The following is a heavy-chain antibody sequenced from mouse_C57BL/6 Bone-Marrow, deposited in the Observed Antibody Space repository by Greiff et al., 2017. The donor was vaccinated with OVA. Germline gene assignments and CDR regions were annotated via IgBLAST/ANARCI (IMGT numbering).Heavy chain of an antibody. CDR1: CYTFTSYW. V-gene: IGHV1-64*01. CDR2: IHPNSGST. J-gene: IGHJ1*03. D-gene: IGHD1-1*01. CDR3: ARSSTTVDWYFDV. Sequence: VQLQQPGAELVKPGASVKLSCKASCYTFTSYWMHWVKQRPGQGLEWIGMIHPNSGSTNYNEKFKSKATLTVDKSSSTAYMQLSSLTSEDSAVYYCARSSTTVDWYFDVWGTGTTVTVSA.